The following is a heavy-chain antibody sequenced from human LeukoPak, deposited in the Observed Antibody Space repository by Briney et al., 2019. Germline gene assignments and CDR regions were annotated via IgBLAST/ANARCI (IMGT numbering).Heavy chain of an antibody. J-gene: IGHJ5*02. D-gene: IGHD2-2*01. CDR1: GYTFTGYY. CDR3: ARVVRGYCSSTSCPTDP. V-gene: IGHV1-2*02. CDR2: INPNSGGT. Sequence: GASVKVSCKASGYTFTGYYMHWVRQAPGQGLEWMGWINPNSGGTNYAQKFQGRVTMTRDTSISTAYMELSRLRSDDTAVYYCARVVRGYCSSTSCPTDPWGQGTLVTVSS.